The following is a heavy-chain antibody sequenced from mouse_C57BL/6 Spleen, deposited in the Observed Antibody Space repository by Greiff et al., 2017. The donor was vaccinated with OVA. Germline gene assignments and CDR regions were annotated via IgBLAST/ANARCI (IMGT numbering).Heavy chain of an antibody. V-gene: IGHV2-2*01. J-gene: IGHJ1*03. D-gene: IGHD1-1*01. CDR2: IWSGGST. Sequence: VQLQQSGPGLVQPSQSLSITCTVSGFSLTSYGVHWVRQSPGKGLEWLGVIWSGGSTDYNAAFISRLSISKDNSKSQVFFKMNSLQADDTAIYDCARHYGSSNWYFDVWGTGTTVTVSS. CDR1: GFSLTSYG. CDR3: ARHYGSSNWYFDV.